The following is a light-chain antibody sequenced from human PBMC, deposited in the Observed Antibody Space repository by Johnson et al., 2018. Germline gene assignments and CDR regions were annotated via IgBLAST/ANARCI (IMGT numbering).Light chain of an antibody. CDR2: ENN. CDR3: GTWDSSLSAGNV. V-gene: IGLV1-51*02. CDR1: SSNIGNNY. J-gene: IGLJ1*01. Sequence: QSVLTQPPSVSAAPGQKVTISCSGRSSNIGNNYVSWYQQLPGTAPKLLIYENNKRPSGIPDRFSGSKSGTSATLAITGLQTGDEADYYCGTWDSSLSAGNVFGTGTKVTVL.